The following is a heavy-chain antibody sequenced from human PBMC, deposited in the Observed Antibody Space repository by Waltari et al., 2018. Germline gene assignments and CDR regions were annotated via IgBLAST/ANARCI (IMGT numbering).Heavy chain of an antibody. CDR3: ARGDYDSSGYYYRNYYGMDV. J-gene: IGHJ6*02. CDR2: IYYSGST. V-gene: IGHV4-59*11. D-gene: IGHD3-22*01. CDR1: GGSISSHY. Sequence: QVQLQESGPGLVKPSETLSLTCTVSGGSISSHYWSWIRQPPGKGLGWIGYIYYSGSTNYNPSVKSRVTISVDTAKNQFSLKLSSVTAGDTAVYYCARGDYDSSGYYYRNYYGMDVWGQGTTVTVFS.